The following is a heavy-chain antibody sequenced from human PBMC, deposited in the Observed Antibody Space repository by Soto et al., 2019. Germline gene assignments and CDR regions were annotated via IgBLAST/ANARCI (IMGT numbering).Heavy chain of an antibody. CDR2: INPSGGST. CDR1: GYTFINFY. V-gene: IGHV1-46*01. Sequence: ASVKVSCKASGYTFINFYVHWVRQAPGQGLVWMGIINPSGGSTTYAQKFQGRVTLYLQMSSLRIEDTAVYYCVKDQVVEGQYYGPSELFFWGLGTLVTVSS. D-gene: IGHD3-10*01. CDR3: VKDQVVEGQYYGPSELFF. J-gene: IGHJ4*02.